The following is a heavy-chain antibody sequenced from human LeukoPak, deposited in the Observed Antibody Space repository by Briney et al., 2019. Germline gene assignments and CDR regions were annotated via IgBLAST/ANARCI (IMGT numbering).Heavy chain of an antibody. CDR3: ARSVDGTALDY. V-gene: IGHV3-11*01. Sequence: GGSLRLSCAASRLTLSDHYMTWVRQAAGKGLEWISYIRASGDHMFYADSVRGRFTISRDNAKNSIFLQMNSLRDDDTAVYYCARSVDGTALDYWGQGTLVTVSS. CDR2: IRASGDHM. CDR1: RLTLSDHY. J-gene: IGHJ4*02. D-gene: IGHD3/OR15-3a*01.